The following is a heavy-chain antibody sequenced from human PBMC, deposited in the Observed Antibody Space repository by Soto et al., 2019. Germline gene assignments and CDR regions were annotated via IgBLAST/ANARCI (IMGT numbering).Heavy chain of an antibody. CDR1: GGTFIDYT. CDR2: VVLILNII. J-gene: IGHJ5*02. V-gene: IGHV1-69*02. D-gene: IGHD3-10*01. Sequence: QVQLVQSGAEVKKPGSSVKVSCKVSGGTFIDYTITWVRQAPGQGLEWMGRVVLILNIINYAPKFHGRVTITADKSASTVYMDLTSLTSEDTAVYYCARGREWFGPWGQGTLVTVSA. CDR3: ARGREWFGP.